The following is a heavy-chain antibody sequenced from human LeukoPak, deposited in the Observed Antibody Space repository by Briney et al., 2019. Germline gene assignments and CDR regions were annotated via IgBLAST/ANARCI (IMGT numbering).Heavy chain of an antibody. Sequence: SETLSLTCAVYGGSFSGYYCHWIRQPPGKGLEWIGEISHRGNTKYYPSLKSRVTISVDTSKNQFSLKLSSVTAADTAVYYCVRSAAVPDNYFDPWGQGTLVTVSS. J-gene: IGHJ5*02. CDR3: VRSAAVPDNYFDP. D-gene: IGHD6-25*01. CDR1: GGSFSGYY. CDR2: ISHRGNT. V-gene: IGHV4-34*01.